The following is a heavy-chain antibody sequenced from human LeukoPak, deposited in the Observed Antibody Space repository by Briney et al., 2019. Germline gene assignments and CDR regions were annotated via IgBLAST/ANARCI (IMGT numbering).Heavy chain of an antibody. V-gene: IGHV3-23*01. CDR3: ARGGTSAAGLFDY. D-gene: IGHD6-13*01. Sequence: PSETLSLTCAVYGGSFSGCYWSWVRQAPGKGLEWVSAISGSGGSTYYADSVKGRFTISRDNSKNTLYLQMNSLRADDTALYYCARGGTSAAGLFDYWGQGTLVTVSS. J-gene: IGHJ4*02. CDR2: ISGSGGST. CDR1: GGSFSGCY.